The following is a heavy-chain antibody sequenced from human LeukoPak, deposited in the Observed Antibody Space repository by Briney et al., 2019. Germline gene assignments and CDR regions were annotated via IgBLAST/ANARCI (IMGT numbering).Heavy chain of an antibody. D-gene: IGHD3-22*01. CDR3: ARDASSGYSHYDY. J-gene: IGHJ4*02. CDR2: ISSTSSYI. CDR1: GFTFSSYS. V-gene: IGHV3-21*01. Sequence: GGSLRLSCAASGFTFSSYSMNWVRQAPGKGLEWVSSISSTSSYIYYADSVKGRFTISRDNAKNSLYLQMNSLRAEDTAVYYCARDASSGYSHYDYWGQGTLVTVSS.